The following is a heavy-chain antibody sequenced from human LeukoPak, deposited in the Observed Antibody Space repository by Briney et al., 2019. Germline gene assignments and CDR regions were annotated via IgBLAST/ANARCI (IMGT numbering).Heavy chain of an antibody. CDR3: ARSYSSGWYNY. CDR2: INPNSGGT. D-gene: IGHD6-19*01. J-gene: IGHJ4*02. CDR1: GYTFTSYG. Sequence: GASVKVSCKASGYTFTSYGISWVRQAPGQGLEWMGWINPNSGGTNYAQKFQGRVTMTRDTSISTAYMELSRLRSDDTAVYYCARSYSSGWYNYWGQGTLVTVSS. V-gene: IGHV1-2*02.